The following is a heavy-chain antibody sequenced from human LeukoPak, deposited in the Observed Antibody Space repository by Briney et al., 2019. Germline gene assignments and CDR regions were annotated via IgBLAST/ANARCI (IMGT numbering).Heavy chain of an antibody. V-gene: IGHV1-69*13. J-gene: IGHJ5*02. CDR2: IIPIFGTA. Sequence: GASVKVSCKASGYTFTSYAISWVRQAPGQGLEWMGGIIPIFGTANYAQNFQGRVTITADESTSTAYMELSSLRSEDTAVYYCARDQYYDSSGYFFWFDPWGQGTLVTVSS. CDR3: ARDQYYDSSGYFFWFDP. D-gene: IGHD3-22*01. CDR1: GYTFTSYA.